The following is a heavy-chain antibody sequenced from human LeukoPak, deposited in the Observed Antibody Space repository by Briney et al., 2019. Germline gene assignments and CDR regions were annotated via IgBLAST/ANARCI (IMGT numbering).Heavy chain of an antibody. CDR1: GGSISSSSYY. Sequence: PSETLSLTCTVSGGSISSSSYYWGWIRQPPGKGLEWIGSIYYSGSTNYNPSLKSRVTISVDTSKNQFSLKLSSVTAADTAVYYCARVGSWLGREPDYWGQGTLVTVSS. J-gene: IGHJ4*02. CDR2: IYYSGST. CDR3: ARVGSWLGREPDY. D-gene: IGHD3-10*01. V-gene: IGHV4-39*07.